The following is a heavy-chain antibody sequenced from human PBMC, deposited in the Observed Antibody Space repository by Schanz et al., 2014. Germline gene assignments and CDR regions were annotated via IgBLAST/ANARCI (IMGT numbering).Heavy chain of an antibody. J-gene: IGHJ4*02. CDR3: ARIGGSVFDY. Sequence: VQLVESGGGLVQPGGSLRLSCAASGFAFSSYGMHWVRQAPGKGLEWVGVISYDGSKKSYADSVKGRFTISRDNSKNTLYLQMNSLRPEDTAVYYCARIGGSVFDYWAQGTLVTVSS. CDR2: ISYDGSKK. CDR1: GFAFSSYG. V-gene: IGHV3-30*03. D-gene: IGHD3-10*01.